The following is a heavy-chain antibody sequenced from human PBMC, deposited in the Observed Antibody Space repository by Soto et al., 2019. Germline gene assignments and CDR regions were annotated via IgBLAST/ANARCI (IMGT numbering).Heavy chain of an antibody. CDR3: ARAHDSSDY. CDR1: GFTFISYA. Sequence: GGSLRLSCGASGFTFISYAMHWVRQAPGKGLEWVAVISYDGSNKYYADSVKGRFTISRDNSKNTLYLQMSSLRAEDTAVYYCARAHDSSDYWGQGTLVTVSS. V-gene: IGHV3-30-3*01. J-gene: IGHJ4*02. D-gene: IGHD3-22*01. CDR2: ISYDGSNK.